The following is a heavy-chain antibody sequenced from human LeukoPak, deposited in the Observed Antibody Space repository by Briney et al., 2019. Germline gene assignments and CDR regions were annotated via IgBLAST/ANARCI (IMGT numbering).Heavy chain of an antibody. D-gene: IGHD1-26*01. CDR2: VSWDSGTK. CDR3: TKVLYYDPLTSFFDV. CDR1: GFTIHDYP. V-gene: IGHV3-9*01. J-gene: IGHJ2*01. Sequence: GGSLRLSCVASGFTIHDYPMHWVRQAPGKGLEWVSAVSWDSGTKDYAASVKGRFTASRDNAQNSLYLQLSSLRVEDTAVYYCTKVLYYDPLTSFFDVWGRGTLVSVSS.